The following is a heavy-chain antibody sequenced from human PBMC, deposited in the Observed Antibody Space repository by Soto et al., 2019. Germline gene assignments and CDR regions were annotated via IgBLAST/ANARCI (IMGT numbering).Heavy chain of an antibody. Sequence: SVNVSCKASGFTFTSSAVQWVRQARGQRLEWIGWIVVGSGNTNYAQKFQERVTITRXXXXXXVXMXLXXXXSEXTAVYYCAAAPYSSSSTWGQGTLVTVPS. CDR2: IVVGSGNT. V-gene: IGHV1-58*01. CDR3: AAAPYSSSST. D-gene: IGHD6-6*01. CDR1: GFTFTSSA. J-gene: IGHJ5*02.